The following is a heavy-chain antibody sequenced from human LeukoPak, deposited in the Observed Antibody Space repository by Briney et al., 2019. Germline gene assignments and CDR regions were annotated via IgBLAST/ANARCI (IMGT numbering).Heavy chain of an antibody. CDR2: ISYDGSNK. CDR3: ARDYYGDFYFDY. V-gene: IGHV3-30-3*01. Sequence: GGSLRLSCAASGFTFSSYAMHWVRQAPGKGLEWVAVISYDGSNKYYADSVKGRFTISRGNSKNTLYLQMNSLRAEDTAVYYCARDYYGDFYFDYWGQGTLVTVSS. CDR1: GFTFSSYA. D-gene: IGHD4-17*01. J-gene: IGHJ4*02.